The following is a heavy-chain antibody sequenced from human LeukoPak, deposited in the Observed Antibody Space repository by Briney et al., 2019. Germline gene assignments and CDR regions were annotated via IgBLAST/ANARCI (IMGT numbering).Heavy chain of an antibody. CDR3: AGYSSGWFGAFHI. CDR2: IISTGGTI. J-gene: IGHJ3*02. D-gene: IGHD6-19*01. V-gene: IGHV3-11*04. Sequence: PGGSLRLSCAASGFTSSDYYMSWIRQAPGKGLEWLSYIISTGGTIYYADSVKGRFTISRDNAKNSLYLQMNSLRAEDTAVYYCAGYSSGWFGAFHIWGQGTMVTVSS. CDR1: GFTSSDYY.